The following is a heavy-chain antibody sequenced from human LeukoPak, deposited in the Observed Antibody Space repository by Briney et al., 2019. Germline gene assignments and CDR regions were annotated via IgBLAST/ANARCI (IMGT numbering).Heavy chain of an antibody. J-gene: IGHJ4*02. Sequence: ASVKVSCKASGYTFTTYGISWVRQAPGQGLECMGWINPYNGNTNYAQKLQGRVTMTTDTSTSTAYMELTILRYDDTAVYYCARELYGRFEHWGQGTLVTVSS. CDR1: GYTFTTYG. V-gene: IGHV1-18*01. CDR2: INPYNGNT. D-gene: IGHD2-2*02. CDR3: ARELYGRFEH.